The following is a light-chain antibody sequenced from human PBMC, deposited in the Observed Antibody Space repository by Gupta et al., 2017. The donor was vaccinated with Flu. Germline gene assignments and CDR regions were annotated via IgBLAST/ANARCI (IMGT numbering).Light chain of an antibody. Sequence: QSVLTQPPSVSGAPGPGVTISCTGSSSNIGAGYDVHWYQQQPGTAPKLLIYGNSNRPSGVPDRFSGSKSGTSASVAITGLQSEDEADYYCQSYDSSRSGPVVFGGGTKLTVL. V-gene: IGLV1-40*01. J-gene: IGLJ2*01. CDR2: GNS. CDR1: SSNIGAGYD. CDR3: QSYDSSRSGPVV.